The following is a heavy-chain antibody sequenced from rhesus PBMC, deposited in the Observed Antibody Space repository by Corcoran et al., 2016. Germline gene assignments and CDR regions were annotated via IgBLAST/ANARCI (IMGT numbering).Heavy chain of an antibody. CDR3: ARSVNSGSYYSEYFEF. CDR2: ISGSGGST. J-gene: IGHJ1*01. Sequence: QVQLQESGPGLVKPSETLSLTCAVSGGSISSNYWSWIRQPPGKGLEWIGRISGSGGSTDSNPSLNSRVSSSTDTSKNQFSLKLSSVTAADTAVYYCARSVNSGSYYSEYFEFWGQGALVTVSS. V-gene: IGHV4-173*01. CDR1: GGSISSNY. D-gene: IGHD3-16*01.